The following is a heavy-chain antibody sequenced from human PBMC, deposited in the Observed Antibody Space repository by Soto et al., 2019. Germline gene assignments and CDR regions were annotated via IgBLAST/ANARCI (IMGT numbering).Heavy chain of an antibody. CDR2: ISGSGGST. CDR3: AKSPAVGYCTNGVCYDYYYGMDV. V-gene: IGHV3-23*01. D-gene: IGHD2-8*01. J-gene: IGHJ6*02. Sequence: EVQLLESGGGLVQPGGSLRLSCAASGFTFSSYAMSWVRQAPGKGLEWVSAISGSGGSTYYADSVKGRFTISRDNSKNTLYLQMNSLRAEDTAVYYCAKSPAVGYCTNGVCYDYYYGMDVWGQGTTVTVSS. CDR1: GFTFSSYA.